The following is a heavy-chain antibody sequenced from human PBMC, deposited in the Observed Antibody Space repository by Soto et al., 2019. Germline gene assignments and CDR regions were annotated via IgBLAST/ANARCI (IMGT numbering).Heavy chain of an antibody. Sequence: GGSLRLSCAASGFTFSNYDMNWVRQAPGRGLEWVSVISYDGNDKYYADSVKGRFTISRDNSKNTLYLQMNSLRAEDTAVYYCAKDDRNALTYYDILTGYFPLDYWGQGTLVTVSS. D-gene: IGHD3-9*01. CDR1: GFTFSNYD. J-gene: IGHJ4*02. V-gene: IGHV3-30*18. CDR3: AKDDRNALTYYDILTGYFPLDY. CDR2: ISYDGNDK.